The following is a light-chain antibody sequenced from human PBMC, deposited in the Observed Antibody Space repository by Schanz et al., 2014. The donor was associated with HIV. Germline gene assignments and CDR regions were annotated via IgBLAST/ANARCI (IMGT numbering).Light chain of an antibody. CDR2: EVS. CDR1: SSDVGGYNY. Sequence: QSALTQPPSASGSPGQSVTISCTGTSSDVGGYNYVSWYQQHPGKAPKLMIYEVSKRPSGVPDRFSGSKSGNTASLTVSGLQAEDEAEYYCTSYAGYGAPTLVVFGGGTKLTVL. J-gene: IGLJ3*02. V-gene: IGLV2-8*01. CDR3: TSYAGYGAPTLVV.